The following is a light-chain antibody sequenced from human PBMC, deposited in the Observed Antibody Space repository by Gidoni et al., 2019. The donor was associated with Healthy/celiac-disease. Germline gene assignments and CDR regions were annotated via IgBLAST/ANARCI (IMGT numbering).Light chain of an antibody. CDR1: QSVSSSY. Sequence: IVLTPSPGTLSLSPGERATLSCRARQSVSSSYLAWYQQKPGQAPRLLIYGASSRATGIPDRFSGSGSGTDFTLTISRLEPEDFAVYYCQQYGSSLLTFGGGTKVEIK. J-gene: IGKJ4*01. V-gene: IGKV3-20*01. CDR3: QQYGSSLLT. CDR2: GAS.